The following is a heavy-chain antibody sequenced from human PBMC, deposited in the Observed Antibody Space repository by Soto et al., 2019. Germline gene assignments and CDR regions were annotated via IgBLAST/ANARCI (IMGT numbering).Heavy chain of an antibody. CDR2: IDPSDSYT. CDR1: GYSFTSYW. CDR3: ARREYYYYGMDV. Sequence: PGESLKISCKGSGYSFTSYWISWARQMPGKGLEWMGRIDPSDSYTNYSPSFQGHVTISADKSISTAYLQWSSLKASDTAMYYCARREYYYYGMDVWGQGTTVTVSS. V-gene: IGHV5-10-1*01. J-gene: IGHJ6*02.